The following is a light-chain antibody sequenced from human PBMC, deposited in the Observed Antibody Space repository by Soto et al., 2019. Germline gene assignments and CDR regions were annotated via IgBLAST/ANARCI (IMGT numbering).Light chain of an antibody. CDR1: ESVSTN. CDR2: GAS. CDR3: QQYHNWYR. Sequence: VMTQSPATLSVSPGERATLSCRASESVSTNLAWYQQKPGQAPRLLIYGASTRATDIPARFSGSGSGTEFTLTISSLQSEDAAVYHCQQYHNWYRLGQGSKLEIK. V-gene: IGKV3-15*01. J-gene: IGKJ2*03.